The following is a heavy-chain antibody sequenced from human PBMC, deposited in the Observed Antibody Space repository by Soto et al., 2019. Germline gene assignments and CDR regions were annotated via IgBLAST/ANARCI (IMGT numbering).Heavy chain of an antibody. J-gene: IGHJ4*02. V-gene: IGHV3-21*01. D-gene: IGHD6-13*01. CDR3: ARAHVGSRWGYFDK. CDR1: GFVFRSYS. CDR2: ISSSNNI. Sequence: KAVGSLRLSCAASGFVFRSYSMSWVRQAPGKGLEWVSAISSSNNIDYADSVKGRFRISRDNAKNSLFLEMNSLRGGDTAVYYCARAHVGSRWGYFDKWGQGALVTVSS.